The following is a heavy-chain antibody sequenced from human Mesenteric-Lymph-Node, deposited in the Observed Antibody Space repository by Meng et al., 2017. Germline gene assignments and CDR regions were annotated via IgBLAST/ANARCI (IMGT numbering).Heavy chain of an antibody. CDR1: SCFSNRGDYY. CDR3: ARNYYFDY. V-gene: IGHV4-30-4*01. CDR2: IYYTGST. J-gene: IGHJ4*02. Sequence: VQPQGSGSRLVTLSHAPSHTCTVSSCFSNRGDYYLEWIRQPHGKGLERIRSIYYTGSTYYIQSLKSRVTISMNTSKNQFTLRLSSVTATHTAVYYYARNYYFDYWGQGTLVTVSS.